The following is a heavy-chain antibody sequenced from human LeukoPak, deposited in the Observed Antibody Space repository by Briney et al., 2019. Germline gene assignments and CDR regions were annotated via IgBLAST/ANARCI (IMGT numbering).Heavy chain of an antibody. CDR1: GFTFSSYG. D-gene: IGHD1-26*01. CDR3: ARGHSGSYFLQPFDY. Sequence: GGSLRLSCAASGFTFSSYGMHWVRQAPGKGLEWVAFIRYDGSNKYYADSVKGRFTISRDNAKNSLYPQMNSLRAEDTALYHCARGHSGSYFLQPFDYWGQGTLATVSS. V-gene: IGHV3-30*02. J-gene: IGHJ4*02. CDR2: IRYDGSNK.